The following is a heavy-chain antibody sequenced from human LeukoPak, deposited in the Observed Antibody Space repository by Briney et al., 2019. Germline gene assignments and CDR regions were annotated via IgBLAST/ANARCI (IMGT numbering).Heavy chain of an antibody. CDR3: ARGGLLRDIDY. Sequence: SETLSLTCTVSGGSISSGSYYWSWIRQPAGKGLEWIGRIYTSGSTNYNPSLKSRVTLSVDTSKNQFSLKLSSVTAADTAVYYCARGGLLRDIDYWGQGTLVTVSS. V-gene: IGHV4-61*02. CDR1: GGSISSGSYY. J-gene: IGHJ4*02. CDR2: IYTSGST. D-gene: IGHD1-26*01.